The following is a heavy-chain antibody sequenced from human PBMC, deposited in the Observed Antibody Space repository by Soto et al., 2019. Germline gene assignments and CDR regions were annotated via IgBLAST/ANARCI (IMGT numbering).Heavy chain of an antibody. CDR3: ARDRLYQGNSDYYGMGV. CDR2: FYYSGST. CDR1: GGSVTSGGYY. Sequence: PSETLSLTCTVSGGSVTSGGYYWSWIRQHPGKGLEWIGYFYYSGSTYYNPSLKSRVTISVDPSKNQFSLKLSSATAADTAVYYCARDRLYQGNSDYYGMGVWGQGTTVTVSS. V-gene: IGHV4-31*02. D-gene: IGHD2-2*01. J-gene: IGHJ6*02.